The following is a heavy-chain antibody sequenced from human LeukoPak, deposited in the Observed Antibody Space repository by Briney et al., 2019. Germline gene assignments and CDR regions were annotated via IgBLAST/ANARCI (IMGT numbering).Heavy chain of an antibody. D-gene: IGHD5-18*01. CDR2: ISNSGTTV. Sequence: WGSLRLSCAASGLTFSNYDMNWVRQAPGKGLEWVSYISNSGTTVYHADSVKGRFTISRDNAKNSVSLQLDSLRAEDTAIYYCAKGDGYSSPWYFDLWGQGTLVTVSS. CDR3: AKGDGYSSPWYFDL. V-gene: IGHV3-48*03. J-gene: IGHJ4*02. CDR1: GLTFSNYD.